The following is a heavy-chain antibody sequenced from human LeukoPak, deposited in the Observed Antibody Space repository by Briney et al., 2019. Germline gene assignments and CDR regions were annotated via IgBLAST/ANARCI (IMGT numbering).Heavy chain of an antibody. Sequence: ASVKVSCKASGYTFTSYYIHWVRQAPGQGLEWMGIINPSGGSTSYAQKFQGRVTMTRDMPTSTVYMELSSLRSDDTAVYYCARDSSGYEDYYYYMDVWGKGTTVTISS. D-gene: IGHD3-22*01. V-gene: IGHV1-46*01. CDR2: INPSGGST. CDR1: GYTFTSYY. J-gene: IGHJ6*03. CDR3: ARDSSGYEDYYYYMDV.